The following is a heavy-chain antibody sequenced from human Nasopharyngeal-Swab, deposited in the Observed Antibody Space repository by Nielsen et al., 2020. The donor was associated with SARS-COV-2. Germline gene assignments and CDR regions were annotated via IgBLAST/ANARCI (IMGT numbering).Heavy chain of an antibody. J-gene: IGHJ4*02. D-gene: IGHD6-19*01. CDR1: GFTFSTYW. CDR2: INSDGSST. Sequence: GGSLRLSCAASGFTFSTYWMHWVRQAPGKGLVWVSQINSDGSSTSYADSVKGRFTISRDNAKNTLYLQMNSLRAEDTAVYYCARGAYRSGETNSDYWGQGTLVTVSP. CDR3: ARGAYRSGETNSDY. V-gene: IGHV3-74*01.